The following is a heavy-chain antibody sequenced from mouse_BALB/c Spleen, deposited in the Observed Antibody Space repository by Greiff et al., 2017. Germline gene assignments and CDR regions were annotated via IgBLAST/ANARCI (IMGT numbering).Heavy chain of an antibody. CDR2: ISYDGSN. CDR3: ARAPYGNYVGWYFDV. J-gene: IGHJ1*01. CDR1: GYSITSGYY. D-gene: IGHD2-1*01. V-gene: IGHV3-6*02. Sequence: EVKLQESGPGLVKPSQSLSLTCSVTGYSITSGYYWNWIRQFPGNKLEWMGYISYDGSNNYNPSLKNRISITRDTSKNQFFLKLNSVTTEDTATYYCARAPYGNYVGWYFDVWGAGTTVTVSS.